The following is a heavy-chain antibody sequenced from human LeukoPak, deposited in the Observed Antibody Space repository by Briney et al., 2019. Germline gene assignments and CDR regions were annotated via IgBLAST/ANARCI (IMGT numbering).Heavy chain of an antibody. Sequence: PSQTLSLTCTVSGGSISSGSYYWSWIRQPAGKGLEWIGRIYTSGSTNYNPSLKSRVTISVDTSKNQFSLKLSSVTAADTAAYYCARADGYYYGMDVWGQGTTVTVSS. CDR2: IYTSGST. D-gene: IGHD5-24*01. CDR3: ARADGYYYGMDV. CDR1: GGSISSGSYY. V-gene: IGHV4-61*02. J-gene: IGHJ6*02.